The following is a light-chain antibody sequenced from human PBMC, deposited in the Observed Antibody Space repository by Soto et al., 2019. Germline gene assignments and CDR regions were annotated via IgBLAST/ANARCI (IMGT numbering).Light chain of an antibody. CDR1: SSDIGSHDY. Sequence: QSAPPQPASVSGSPGQSITISCTGTSSDIGSHDYVSWYQHHPGKAPKLIIYEVTNRPSGVSDRFSGSKSGSTASLTISGLQAEDEADYHCTSYTSNTALGFGTGTKLTVL. CDR2: EVT. J-gene: IGLJ1*01. V-gene: IGLV2-14*01. CDR3: TSYTSNTALG.